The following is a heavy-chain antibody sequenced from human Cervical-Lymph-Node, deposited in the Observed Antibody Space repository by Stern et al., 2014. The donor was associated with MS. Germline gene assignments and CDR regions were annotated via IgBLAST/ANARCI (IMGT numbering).Heavy chain of an antibody. CDR3: ARDLGVGPTVY. CDR1: GGTFSKSA. CDR2: IIPILDTT. V-gene: IGHV1-69*06. Sequence: QLVESGPEVRRPGSSAKVSCKASGGTFSKSAISWVRQAPGQGLEWMGGIIPILDTTNYAQKFQGRVTITADKSTGTAYMEVTSLRSEDTAIYYCARDLGVGPTVYWGQGTLVTVSS. J-gene: IGHJ4*02. D-gene: IGHD1-26*01.